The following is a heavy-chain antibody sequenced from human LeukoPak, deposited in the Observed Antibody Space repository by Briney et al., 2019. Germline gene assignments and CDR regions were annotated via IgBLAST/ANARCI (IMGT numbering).Heavy chain of an antibody. V-gene: IGHV3-21*01. Sequence: KPGGSLRLSCAASGFTFSSYSMNWVRQAPGKGLEWVSSISSSSSYIYYADSVKGRFTISRDNAKNSLYLQMNSLRAEDTAVYYCARXGTYYDFWSGYGPNWFDPWGQGTXVTVS. CDR3: ARXGTYYDFWSGYGPNWFDP. D-gene: IGHD3-3*01. CDR2: ISSSSSYI. CDR1: GFTFSSYS. J-gene: IGHJ5*02.